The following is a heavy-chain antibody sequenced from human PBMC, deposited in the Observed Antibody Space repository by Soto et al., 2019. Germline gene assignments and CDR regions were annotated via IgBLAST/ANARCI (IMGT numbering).Heavy chain of an antibody. Sequence: EVQLVESGGGLVQPGGSLRLSCAASGFTFSSYWMSWVRQAPGKGLEWVANIKQDGSEKYYVDSVKGRFTISRDNAKNSLYLQMNSLRAEDTAVYYCARDPSSGWSLFDYWGQGTLVTVSS. D-gene: IGHD6-19*01. CDR2: IKQDGSEK. V-gene: IGHV3-7*01. J-gene: IGHJ4*02. CDR1: GFTFSSYW. CDR3: ARDPSSGWSLFDY.